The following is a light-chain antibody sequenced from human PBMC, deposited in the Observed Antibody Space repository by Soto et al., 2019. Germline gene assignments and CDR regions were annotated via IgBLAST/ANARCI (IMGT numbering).Light chain of an antibody. V-gene: IGKV1-39*01. CDR1: QRISTY. J-gene: IGKJ1*01. CDR3: QQTYTPPRT. CDR2: DAS. Sequence: DILMTQSPSSLSASVGDRVTITCRASQRISTYLNWYQQKPGKAPNLLIWDASTLQSGVPSGFSCSGSGTDFTLTISSLEPEEFATYYCQQTYTPPRTFSQGTKVDIK.